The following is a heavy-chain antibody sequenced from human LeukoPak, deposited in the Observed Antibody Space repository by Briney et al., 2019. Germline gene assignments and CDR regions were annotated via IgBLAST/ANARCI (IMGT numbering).Heavy chain of an antibody. Sequence: PGGSLRLSCEVSGFPFDNYGMDWVRQTPGRGLEWVSYISGRGTNKEYADSVKGRFTISRDSAENALYLQMNNLRAEDTAVYYCARGVEVYRAAAGLDYWGQGILVTVSS. CDR2: ISGRGTNK. CDR1: GFPFDNYG. V-gene: IGHV3-48*04. J-gene: IGHJ4*02. CDR3: ARGVEVYRAAAGLDY. D-gene: IGHD6-13*01.